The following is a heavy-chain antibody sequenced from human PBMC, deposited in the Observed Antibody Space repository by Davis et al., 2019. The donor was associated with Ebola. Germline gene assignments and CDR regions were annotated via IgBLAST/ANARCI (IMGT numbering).Heavy chain of an antibody. Sequence: GESLKISCAASGFTFSSYGMHWVRQAPGKGLEWVAVISYDGSNKYYADSVKGRFTVSRDNSKNTMYLQMDSLRAEDTAMYYCARDTWYSGDDNGGDWGQGTLVTVSS. J-gene: IGHJ4*02. CDR2: ISYDGSNK. CDR1: GFTFSSYG. V-gene: IGHV3-30*03. CDR3: ARDTWYSGDDNGGD. D-gene: IGHD1-26*01.